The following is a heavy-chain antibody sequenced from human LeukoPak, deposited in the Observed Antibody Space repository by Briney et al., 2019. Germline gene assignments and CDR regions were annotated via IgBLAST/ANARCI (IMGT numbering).Heavy chain of an antibody. CDR2: ISDSGYST. V-gene: IGHV3-23*01. Sequence: GGSLRLSCAASGFTFSTYAMSWVRQVPGKGLEWVSVISDSGYSTYYADSVKGRFTILRDNSKNTLYLQMNSLRAEDTAVYYCAKSPGTTVTTTPLDYWGQGTLVTVSS. D-gene: IGHD4-17*01. CDR3: AKSPGTTVTTTPLDY. J-gene: IGHJ4*02. CDR1: GFTFSTYA.